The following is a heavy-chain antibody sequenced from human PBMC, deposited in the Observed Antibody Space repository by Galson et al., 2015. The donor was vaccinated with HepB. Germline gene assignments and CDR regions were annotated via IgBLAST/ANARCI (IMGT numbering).Heavy chain of an antibody. Sequence: VKVSCKASGFIYSSYGFSWVRQAPGQGLEWMGWISGYNGNTNYVQKFQDKITMTTDTATSTAYMELRSLTPDDTAVYYCARDRDSSSWYGFYYYYGMDVWGQGTTVTVSS. D-gene: IGHD6-13*01. CDR2: ISGYNGNT. V-gene: IGHV1-18*01. CDR1: GFIYSSYG. J-gene: IGHJ6*02. CDR3: ARDRDSSSWYGFYYYYGMDV.